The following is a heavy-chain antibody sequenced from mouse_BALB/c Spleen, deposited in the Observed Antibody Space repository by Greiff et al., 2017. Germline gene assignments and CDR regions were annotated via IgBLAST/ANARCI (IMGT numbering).Heavy chain of an antibody. CDR3: ASSGRGRNYFDY. CDR1: GFTFSSYA. D-gene: IGHD3-2*02. CDR2: ISSGGSYT. Sequence: DVMLVESGGGLVKPGGSLKLSCAASGFTFSSYAMSWVRQTPEKRLEWVATISSGGSYTYYPDSVKGRFTISRDNAKNTLYLQMSSLRSEDTAMYYCASSGRGRNYFDYWGQGTTLTVSS. V-gene: IGHV5-9-1*01. J-gene: IGHJ2*01.